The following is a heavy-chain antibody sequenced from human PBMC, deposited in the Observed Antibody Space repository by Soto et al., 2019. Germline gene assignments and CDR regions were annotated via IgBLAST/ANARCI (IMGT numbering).Heavy chain of an antibody. CDR2: TYYRSKWYN. CDR1: GDSVSSNSAA. D-gene: IGHD6-6*01. V-gene: IGHV6-1*01. CDR3: ARDRSSSSVSYYYYYYCMDV. Sequence: SQTLSLTCAISGDSVSSNSAAWNWIRQSPSRGLEWLGRTYYRSKWYNDYAVSVKSRITINPDTSKNQFSLQLNSVTPEDTAVYYCARDRSSSSVSYYYYYYCMDVWGQGPTVTVS. J-gene: IGHJ6*02.